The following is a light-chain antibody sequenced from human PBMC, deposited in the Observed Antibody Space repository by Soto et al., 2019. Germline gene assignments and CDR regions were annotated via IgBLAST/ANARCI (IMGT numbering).Light chain of an antibody. J-gene: IGKJ1*01. CDR1: QGISSY. V-gene: IGKV1-8*01. CDR3: QQYYSYPPWT. CDR2: AAS. Sequence: AIRMTQSPSSFSASTGDRVTITCRAIQGISSYLAWYQQQPGKAPKLLIYAASTLQSGVPSRFSGSGSGTDLTLPISCLQSEDFATYYCQQYYSYPPWTFGQGTKVEIK.